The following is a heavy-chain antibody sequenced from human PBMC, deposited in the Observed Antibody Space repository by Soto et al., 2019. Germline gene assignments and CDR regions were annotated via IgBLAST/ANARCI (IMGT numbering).Heavy chain of an antibody. CDR3: ARGGLPGSFDY. D-gene: IGHD2-15*01. CDR2: IYSGGST. V-gene: IGHV3-66*01. CDR1: GFTVSSNY. Sequence: GGSLRLSCTASGFTVSSNYMSWVRQAPGKGLEWVSVIYSGGSTYYADSVKGRFTISRHNSKNTLYLQMNSLRAEDTAVYYCARGGLPGSFDYWGQGTLVTVSS. J-gene: IGHJ4*02.